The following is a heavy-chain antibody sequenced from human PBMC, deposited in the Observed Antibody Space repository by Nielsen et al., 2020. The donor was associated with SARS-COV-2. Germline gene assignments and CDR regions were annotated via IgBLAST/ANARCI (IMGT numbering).Heavy chain of an antibody. CDR1: GFTFTNYG. Sequence: GESLKISCAASGFTFTNYGIHWVRQTPANGLEWVAVISYDAVNVDYADSVKGRFTISRDNSRNRLFLQMNSLTYGDSAVYFCAKDAMEYCSSTSCYAPDYWGQGTLVTVSS. V-gene: IGHV3-30*18. CDR3: AKDAMEYCSSTSCYAPDY. D-gene: IGHD2-2*01. CDR2: ISYDAVNV. J-gene: IGHJ4*02.